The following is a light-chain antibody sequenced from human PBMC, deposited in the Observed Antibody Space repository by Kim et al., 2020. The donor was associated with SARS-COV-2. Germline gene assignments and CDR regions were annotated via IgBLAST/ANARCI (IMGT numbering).Light chain of an antibody. CDR3: QVWDSSTDYRV. CDR1: FIGDKS. J-gene: IGLJ3*02. Sequence: SYELTQPPSVSVAPGETARLTCGADFIGDKSVHWYRQKAGQAPMMVIYNDDARPSGIPERFSGSNSGNTATLTISRVEAGDEVDYYCQVWDSSTDYRVFGGGTQLTVL. CDR2: NDD. V-gene: IGLV3-21*04.